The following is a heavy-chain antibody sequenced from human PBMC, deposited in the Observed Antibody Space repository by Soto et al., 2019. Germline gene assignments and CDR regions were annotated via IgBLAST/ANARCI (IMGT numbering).Heavy chain of an antibody. CDR2: INHRGNS. V-gene: IGHV4-38-2*01. Sequence: SETLSLTCDVSGYSISSGYYWAWVRQPPGKGMEWIGSINHRGNSFYNPSLKSRVTISVDTSKNQGSLKVSSVTAADTAVYYCVRSGDDYGSYIDYWGQGTLVTVSS. D-gene: IGHD4-17*01. CDR3: VRSGDDYGSYIDY. J-gene: IGHJ4*02. CDR1: GYSISSGYY.